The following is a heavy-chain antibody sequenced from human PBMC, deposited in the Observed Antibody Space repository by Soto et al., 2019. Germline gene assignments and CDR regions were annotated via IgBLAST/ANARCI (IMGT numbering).Heavy chain of an antibody. Sequence: PGESLKVSFRGCGDRVSSSWIGGLRQMPGKGLEWMGIIYPGDSDTRYSPSFQGQVTISADKSISTAYLQWSSLKASDTAMYYCARTLIGGMDVWGQGTTVTVSS. CDR3: ARTLIGGMDV. V-gene: IGHV5-51*01. J-gene: IGHJ6*02. CDR2: IYPGDSDT. CDR1: GDRVSSSW. D-gene: IGHD2-15*01.